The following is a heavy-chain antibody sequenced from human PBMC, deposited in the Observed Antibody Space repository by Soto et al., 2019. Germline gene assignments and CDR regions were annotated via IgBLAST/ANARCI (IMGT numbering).Heavy chain of an antibody. CDR1: XXTFGDYA. CDR3: TRVGHDYGDYDIWFDP. CDR2: IRSKAYGGTT. J-gene: IGHJ5*02. Sequence: SLXXSCTAXXXTFGDYAMXXFRQAPGKGLEWVGFIRSKAYGGTTEYAASVKGRFTISRDDSXSIAYMQMNSLKTEDTAVYYCTRVGHDYGDYDIWFDPWGQGTLVTVSS. V-gene: IGHV3-49*03. D-gene: IGHD4-17*01.